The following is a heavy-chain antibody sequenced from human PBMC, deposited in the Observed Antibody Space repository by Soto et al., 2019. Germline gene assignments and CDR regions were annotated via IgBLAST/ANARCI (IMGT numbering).Heavy chain of an antibody. D-gene: IGHD6-13*01. CDR3: ARQGLGIPAAGAYYFDY. Sequence: QLQLQESGPGLVKPSETLSLTCTVSGGSISSSSYYWGWIRQPPGKGLEWIGSIYYSGSTYYNPSLKSRVTISVDTSKNQFSLKLSSVTAADTAVYYCARQGLGIPAAGAYYFDYWGQGTLVTVSS. V-gene: IGHV4-39*01. CDR1: GGSISSSSYY. CDR2: IYYSGST. J-gene: IGHJ4*02.